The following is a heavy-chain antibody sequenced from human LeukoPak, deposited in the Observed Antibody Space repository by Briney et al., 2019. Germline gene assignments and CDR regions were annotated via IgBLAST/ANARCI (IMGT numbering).Heavy chain of an antibody. D-gene: IGHD3-9*01. CDR2: ISYDGSIK. J-gene: IGHJ6*02. V-gene: IGHV3-30*04. CDR1: GFTFSSYA. CDR3: ARDHNLHVLRYFDWFEGPYYYYGMDV. Sequence: PGRSLRLSCAASGFTFSSYAMHWVRQAPGKGLEWVAVISYDGSIKYYADSVKGRFTISRDNSKNTLYLQMNSLRAEDTAVYYCARDHNLHVLRYFDWFEGPYYYYGMDVWGQGTTVPVSS.